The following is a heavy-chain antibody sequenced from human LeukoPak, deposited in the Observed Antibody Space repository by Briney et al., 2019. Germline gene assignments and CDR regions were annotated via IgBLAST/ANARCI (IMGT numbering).Heavy chain of an antibody. CDR3: AKGGRGSWAGNTGD. CDR1: GFDFSSHG. V-gene: IGHV3-23*01. J-gene: IGHJ4*02. D-gene: IGHD3-10*01. CDR2: INFNGGRT. Sequence: SGGSLRLPCAASGFDFSSHGMNWVRQAPGKGLEWVSTINFNGGRTYYADSVKGRFSVSRDNSKNTLYLQMNSLRVEDTAVYYCAKGGRGSWAGNTGDWGRGTLVSVSS.